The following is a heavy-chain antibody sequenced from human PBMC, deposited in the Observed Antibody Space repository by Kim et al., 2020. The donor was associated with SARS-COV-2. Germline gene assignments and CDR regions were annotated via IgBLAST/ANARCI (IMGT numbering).Heavy chain of an antibody. CDR3: ARGTDAHSGVYDY. CDR1: GFTFRSYG. J-gene: IGHJ4*02. D-gene: IGHD2-21*01. V-gene: IGHV3-33*01. CDR2: IRDNASRT. Sequence: GGSLRLSCAASGFTFRSYGMHWVRQAPGKGLEWVAAIRDNASRTYYIDSVKGRFTISRDNSKNTLFLQMDTLRAEDTAIYYCARGTDAHSGVYDYWRQ.